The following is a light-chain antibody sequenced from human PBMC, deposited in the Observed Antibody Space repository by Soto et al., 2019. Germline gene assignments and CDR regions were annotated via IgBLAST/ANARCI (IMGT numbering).Light chain of an antibody. Sequence: QSVLIQPPSASGSPGQSVTISCTGTRRDIGGYDFVSWYQQHPGKAPKLLISEVTKRPSGVPDRFSGSKSGNTASLTISGRQSDDEADYYCCSFAGGTNLVFGTGTKVTVL. V-gene: IGLV2-8*01. J-gene: IGLJ1*01. CDR2: EVT. CDR3: CSFAGGTNLV. CDR1: RRDIGGYDF.